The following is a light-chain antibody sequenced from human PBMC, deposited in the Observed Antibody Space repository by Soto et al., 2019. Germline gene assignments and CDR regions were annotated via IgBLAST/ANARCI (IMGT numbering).Light chain of an antibody. CDR3: QQYYTNSQAS. V-gene: IGKV1-5*03. CDR1: QNIDNW. Sequence: DVQMTQSPSTLSASVGDRVTITCRASQNIDNWLAWYQQKLGKAPKLLIYKASSLETGVPSRFSGSGSGTEFSLTISNLEPDDFATYHCQQYYTNSQASVGQGTKVDSK. CDR2: KAS. J-gene: IGKJ1*01.